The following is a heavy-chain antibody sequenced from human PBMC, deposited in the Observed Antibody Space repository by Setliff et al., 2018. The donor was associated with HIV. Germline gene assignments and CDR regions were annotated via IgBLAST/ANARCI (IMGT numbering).Heavy chain of an antibody. D-gene: IGHD3-9*01. CDR1: GGSFSGYY. CDR3: ARGAVLRYFDWLSLFDY. CDR2: INHSGST. V-gene: IGHV4-34*01. J-gene: IGHJ4*02. Sequence: TSETLSLTCAVYGGSFSGYYWSWIRQPPGKGLEWIGEINHSGSTNYNPSLKSRVTISVDTSKNQFSLKLSSVTAADTAVYYCARGAVLRYFDWLSLFDYWGQGTLVTVSS.